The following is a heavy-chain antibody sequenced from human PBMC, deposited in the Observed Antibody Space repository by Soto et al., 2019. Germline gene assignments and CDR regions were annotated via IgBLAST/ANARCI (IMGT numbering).Heavy chain of an antibody. CDR1: GESFIGYY. J-gene: IGHJ5*02. D-gene: IGHD5-12*01. Sequence: QLHLQQWGAGLLKPSETLSLTCAVYGESFIGYYWTWIRQPPGKGLEWIGEINHRGSTNYNPSLKSRVSISIDTSKNQFSLKLTSVTAADTSVYYCARTDIVTTNWFDPWGQGTLVTVSS. CDR3: ARTDIVTTNWFDP. CDR2: INHRGST. V-gene: IGHV4-34*02.